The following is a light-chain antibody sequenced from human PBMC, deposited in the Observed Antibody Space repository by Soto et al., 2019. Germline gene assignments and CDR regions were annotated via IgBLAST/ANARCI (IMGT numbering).Light chain of an antibody. V-gene: IGLV2-8*01. Sequence: QSALTQPPSASGSPGQSVTISCTGTSSDVGGYNYVSWYQQHPGKAPKLMIYEVSKRPSGVPDRFSGSKSGNTASLTVSGLQAKDAAEYYCSPYAGTNTSFGRGTKLTVL. J-gene: IGLJ1*01. CDR3: SPYAGTNTS. CDR1: SSDVGGYNY. CDR2: EVS.